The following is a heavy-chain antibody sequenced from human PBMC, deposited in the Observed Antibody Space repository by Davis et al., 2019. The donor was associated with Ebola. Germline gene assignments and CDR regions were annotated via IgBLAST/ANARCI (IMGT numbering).Heavy chain of an antibody. CDR2: INAGNGNT. CDR1: GYTFTSYA. V-gene: IGHV1-3*01. J-gene: IGHJ6*03. CDR3: ARDHVPHPVYGDQTPYYMDV. Sequence: VSVKVSCKASGYTFTSYAMHWVRQAPGQRLEWMGWINAGNGNTKYSQKFQGRVTITRDTSASTAYMELSSLRSEDTAVYYCARDHVPHPVYGDQTPYYMDVWGKGTTVTVSS. D-gene: IGHD4-17*01.